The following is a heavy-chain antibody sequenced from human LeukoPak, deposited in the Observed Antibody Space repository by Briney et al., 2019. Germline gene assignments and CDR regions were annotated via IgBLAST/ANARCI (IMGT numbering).Heavy chain of an antibody. CDR1: GFTFSSYA. V-gene: IGHV3-23*01. CDR3: ANYYDSSGYYYGPEYFQH. CDR2: ISGSGGST. D-gene: IGHD3-22*01. Sequence: GGSLRLSCAASGFTFSSYAMSWVRRAPGKGLEWVSAISGSGGSTYYADSVKGRFTISRDNSKNTLYLQMNSLRAEDTAVYYCANYYDSSGYYYGPEYFQHWGQGTLVTVSS. J-gene: IGHJ1*01.